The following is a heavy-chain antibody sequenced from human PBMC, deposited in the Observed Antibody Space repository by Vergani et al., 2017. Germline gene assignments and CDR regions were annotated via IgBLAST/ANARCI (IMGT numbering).Heavy chain of an antibody. Sequence: QVHLVESGGGVVQPGRSLRLSCAASGFTFGSFGMHWVRQAPGKGLEWVAVIWYDGRNKQYADSVKGRFTVSRDNAKDSLFLQMSSLRADDTAVYYCAREYSSSSGRAFDVWGQGTKVIVSS. J-gene: IGHJ3*01. CDR2: IWYDGRNK. CDR3: AREYSSSSGRAFDV. V-gene: IGHV3-33*01. D-gene: IGHD6-6*01. CDR1: GFTFGSFG.